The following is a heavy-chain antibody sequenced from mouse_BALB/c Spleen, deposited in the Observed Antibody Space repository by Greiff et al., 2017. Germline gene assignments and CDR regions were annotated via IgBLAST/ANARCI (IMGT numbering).Heavy chain of an antibody. D-gene: IGHD1-1*01. CDR1: GFTFSDYY. V-gene: IGHV5-4*02. CDR3: AREDYGYAMDY. J-gene: IGHJ4*01. CDR2: ISDGGSYT. Sequence: DVMLVESGGGLVKPGGSLKLSCAASGFTFSDYYMYWVRQTPEKRLEWVATISDGGSYTYYPDSVKGRFTISRDNAKNNLYLQMSSLKSEDTAMYYCAREDYGYAMDYWGQGTSVTVSA.